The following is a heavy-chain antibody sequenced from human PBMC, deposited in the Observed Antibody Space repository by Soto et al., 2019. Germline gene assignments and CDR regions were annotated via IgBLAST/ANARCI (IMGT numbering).Heavy chain of an antibody. J-gene: IGHJ3*02. CDR2: IYYSGST. CDR3: ARGYYDILTGYSLDAFDI. D-gene: IGHD3-9*01. V-gene: IGHV4-59*01. CDR1: GGSISSYY. Sequence: PSETLSLTCTVSGGSISSYYWSWIRQPPGKGLEWIGYIYYSGSTNYNPSLKSRVTISVDTSKNQFSLKLSSVTAADTAVYYCARGYYDILTGYSLDAFDIWGQGTMVTVS.